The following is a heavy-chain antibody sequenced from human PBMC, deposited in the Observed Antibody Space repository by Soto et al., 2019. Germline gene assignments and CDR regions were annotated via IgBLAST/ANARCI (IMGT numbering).Heavy chain of an antibody. J-gene: IGHJ6*02. D-gene: IGHD2-21*02. V-gene: IGHV3-23*01. Sequence: EVQLLESGGGLVQPGGSLRLSCAASGFTFSSYAMSWVRQAPGKGLEWVSAISGSGGSTYYADSVKGRFTISRDNSKNTLYLQMNSLRAEDTAVYYCAKHGVVTAIHLRGMDVWGQGTTVTVSS. CDR1: GFTFSSYA. CDR3: AKHGVVTAIHLRGMDV. CDR2: ISGSGGST.